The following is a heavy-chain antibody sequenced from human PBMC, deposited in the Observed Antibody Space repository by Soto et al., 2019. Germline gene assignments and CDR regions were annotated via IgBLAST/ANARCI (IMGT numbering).Heavy chain of an antibody. CDR3: ARVGYYYDSSGYLDY. D-gene: IGHD3-22*01. CDR2: IYYSGST. CDR1: GGSISSGGYY. V-gene: IGHV4-31*03. J-gene: IGHJ4*02. Sequence: SETLSLTCTVSGGSISSGGYYWSWIRQLSGKGLEWIGYIYYSGSTYYNPSLKSRVTISVDTSKNQFSLKLSSVTAADTAVYYCARVGYYYDSSGYLDYWGQGTLVTVS.